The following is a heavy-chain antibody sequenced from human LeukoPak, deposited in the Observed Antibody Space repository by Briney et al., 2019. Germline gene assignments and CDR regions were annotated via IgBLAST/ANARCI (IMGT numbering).Heavy chain of an antibody. CDR1: GGSISSYY. J-gene: IGHJ3*02. CDR2: IYTSGGT. Sequence: SETLSLTCTVSGGSISSYYWSWIRQPAGKGLEWIERIYTSGGTNYNPSLKSRVTMSVDTSKNQFSLKLSSVTAADTAVYYCARAIAQYYYGSGSYYNSPYDAFDIWGQGTMVTVSS. CDR3: ARAIAQYYYGSGSYYNSPYDAFDI. V-gene: IGHV4-4*07. D-gene: IGHD3-10*01.